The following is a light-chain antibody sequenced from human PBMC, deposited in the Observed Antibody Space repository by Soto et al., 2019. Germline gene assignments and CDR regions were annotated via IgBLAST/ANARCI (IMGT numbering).Light chain of an antibody. V-gene: IGKV1-27*01. CDR1: QGISNY. Sequence: DIQMTQSPSSLSASVGDRVTITCRASQGISNYLAWYQQKPGKVPKLLIYAASTLQSGVPSRFSVSETGTDLTFPISSLVPEDVATEYCQKYNIAPRTFGQGTNVVIK. CDR3: QKYNIAPRT. J-gene: IGKJ1*01. CDR2: AAS.